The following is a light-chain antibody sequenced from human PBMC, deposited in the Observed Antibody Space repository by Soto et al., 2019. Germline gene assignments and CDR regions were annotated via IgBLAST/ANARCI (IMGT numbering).Light chain of an antibody. CDR2: AAS. CDR1: QGISSY. V-gene: IGKV1-9*01. CDR3: QQLNSYPRT. J-gene: IGKJ1*01. Sequence: DIQLTQSPSFLSASVGGRVTIPCRRRQGISSYLAWYQQKPGKAPKLLIYAASTLQSGVPSRFSGSGSGTAFPLTISSLQPADFATYYCQQLNSYPRTFGQGTTVDNK.